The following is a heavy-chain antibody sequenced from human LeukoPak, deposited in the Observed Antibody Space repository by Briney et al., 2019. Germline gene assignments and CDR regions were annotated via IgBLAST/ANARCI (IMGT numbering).Heavy chain of an antibody. CDR1: GYTFTSYG. J-gene: IGHJ4*02. Sequence: ASVKVSCKASGYTFTSYGISWVRQAPGQGLERMGWINVYNGNTNYAQKLQGRVTMTTDTSTSTAYMELRSLRSDDTAVYYCARGSRISMIADYWGQGALVTVSS. V-gene: IGHV1-18*01. CDR2: INVYNGNT. CDR3: ARGSRISMIADY. D-gene: IGHD3-22*01.